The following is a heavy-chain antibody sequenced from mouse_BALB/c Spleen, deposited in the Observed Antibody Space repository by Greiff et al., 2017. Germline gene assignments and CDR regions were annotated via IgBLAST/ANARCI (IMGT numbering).Heavy chain of an antibody. CDR1: GFTFSDYY. V-gene: IGHV5-4*02. CDR3: ARDRGLRRWAY. J-gene: IGHJ3*01. CDR2: ISDGGSYT. Sequence: EVMLVESGGGLVKPGGSLKLSCAASGFTFSDYYMYWVRQTPEKRLEWVATISDGGSYTYYPDSVKGRFTISRDNAKNNLYLQMSSLKSEDTAMYYCARDRGLRRWAYWGQGTLVTVSA. D-gene: IGHD2-4*01.